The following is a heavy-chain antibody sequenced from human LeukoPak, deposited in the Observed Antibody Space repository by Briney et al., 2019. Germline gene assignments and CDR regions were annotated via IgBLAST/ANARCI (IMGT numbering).Heavy chain of an antibody. CDR3: ARPRYYYYMDV. CDR2: INSDGGST. Sequence: GGSLRLSCAASGFTFSSYWMHWARQAPGKGLVWVSRINSDGGSTSYADSVKGRFTISRDNAKNTLYLQMNSLRAEDTAVYYCARPRYYYYMDVWGKGTTVTVSS. CDR1: GFTFSSYW. V-gene: IGHV3-74*01. J-gene: IGHJ6*03.